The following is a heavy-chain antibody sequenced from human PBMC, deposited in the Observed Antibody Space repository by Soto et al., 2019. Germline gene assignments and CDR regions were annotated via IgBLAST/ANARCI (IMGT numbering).Heavy chain of an antibody. D-gene: IGHD2-15*01. CDR3: AREGCSGGSCLWFDP. V-gene: IGHV1-2*04. Sequence: QVQLVQSGAEVKKPGASVKVSCKASGYTFTGYYMHWVRQAPGQGLEWMGWINPNSGGTNYAQKFQGWVTMTRDTSISTAYMELSRLRSDDTAVYYCAREGCSGGSCLWFDPWGQGTLVTVSS. CDR1: GYTFTGYY. CDR2: INPNSGGT. J-gene: IGHJ5*02.